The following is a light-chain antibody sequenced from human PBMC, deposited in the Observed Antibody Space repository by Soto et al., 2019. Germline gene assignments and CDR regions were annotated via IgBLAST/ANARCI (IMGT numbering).Light chain of an antibody. V-gene: IGLV2-8*01. Sequence: QSALTQPPCASGCPGQSVAISCTGTSSDVGGYNYVSWYQQHPGKAPKLMIYEVNKRPSGVPDRFSGSKSGNTASLTVSGLQAEDEADYYCSSYAGSSNVFGTGTKV. CDR1: SSDVGGYNY. CDR3: SSYAGSSNV. CDR2: EVN. J-gene: IGLJ1*01.